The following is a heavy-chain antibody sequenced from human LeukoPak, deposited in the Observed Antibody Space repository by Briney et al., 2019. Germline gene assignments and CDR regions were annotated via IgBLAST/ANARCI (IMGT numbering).Heavy chain of an antibody. D-gene: IGHD2-8*01. Sequence: GASVKVSCKASGGTFSDSYIHWVRQAPGQGLEWMGRINPNSGDPNYPQKFQGRVTMTRDTSISTAYMEMSSLTSDDTAVYYCARSARHCNNGVCFTDYYIDLWGKGTTVIVSS. CDR3: ARSARHCNNGVCFTDYYIDL. V-gene: IGHV1-2*06. CDR2: INPNSGDP. CDR1: GGTFSDSY. J-gene: IGHJ6*03.